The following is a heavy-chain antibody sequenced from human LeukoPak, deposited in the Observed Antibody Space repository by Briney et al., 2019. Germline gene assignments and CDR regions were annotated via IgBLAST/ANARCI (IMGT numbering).Heavy chain of an antibody. CDR1: GFTFSSYW. CDR3: AKDSGIAAAGTDFDY. D-gene: IGHD6-13*01. V-gene: IGHV3-7*03. Sequence: GGSLRLSCAASGFTFSSYWMSWVRQAPGKGLEWVANIKQDGSEKYYVDSVKGRFTSSRDNAKNSLYLQMNSLRAEDTALYYCAKDSGIAAAGTDFDYWGQGTLVTVSS. CDR2: IKQDGSEK. J-gene: IGHJ4*02.